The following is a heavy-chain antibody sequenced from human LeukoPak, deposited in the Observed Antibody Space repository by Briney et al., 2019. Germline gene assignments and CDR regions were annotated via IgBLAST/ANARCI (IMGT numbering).Heavy chain of an antibody. CDR2: ISWDGGST. D-gene: IGHD3-10*01. Sequence: GGSLRLSCAASGFTFDDYTMHWVRQAPGKGLEWVFLISWDGGSTYYADSVKGRFTISRDNSKNSLYLQMNSLRTEDTALYYCAKDSDGSGSYYLGSSFDYWGQGTLVTVSS. V-gene: IGHV3-43*01. CDR3: AKDSDGSGSYYLGSSFDY. CDR1: GFTFDDYT. J-gene: IGHJ4*02.